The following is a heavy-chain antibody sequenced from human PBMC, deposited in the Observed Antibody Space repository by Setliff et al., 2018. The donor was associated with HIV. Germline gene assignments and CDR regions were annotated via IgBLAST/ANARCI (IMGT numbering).Heavy chain of an antibody. J-gene: IGHJ4*02. CDR1: GDSISSSAYY. CDR2: IYYSGST. Sequence: SETLSLTCTVSGDSISSSAYYWGWIRQPPGKGLEWIASIYYSGSTSYNPALKSRVTMSVDAAKSQFFLKVASVTAADTAMYFCVRLYRGSTTKEKSDSWGQGMLVTVSS. V-gene: IGHV4-39*07. D-gene: IGHD1-26*01. CDR3: VRLYRGSTTKEKSDS.